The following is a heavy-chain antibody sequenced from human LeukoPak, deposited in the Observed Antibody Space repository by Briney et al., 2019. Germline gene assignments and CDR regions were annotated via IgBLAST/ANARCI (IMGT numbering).Heavy chain of an antibody. V-gene: IGHV4-34*01. CDR3: ARHKRLLWFGESKRGYFDY. CDR2: INHSGST. D-gene: IGHD3-10*01. Sequence: SETLSLTCAVYGGSFSGYYWSWIRQPPGKGLEWIGEINHSGSTNYNPSLKSRVTISVDTSKNQFSLKLSSVTAADTAVYYCARHKRLLWFGESKRGYFDYWGQGTLVTVSS. CDR1: GGSFSGYY. J-gene: IGHJ4*02.